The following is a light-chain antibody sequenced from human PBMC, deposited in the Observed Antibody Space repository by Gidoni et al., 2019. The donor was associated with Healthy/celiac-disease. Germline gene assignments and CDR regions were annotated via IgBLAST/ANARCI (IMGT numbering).Light chain of an antibody. V-gene: IGKV1-5*03. CDR1: QSISSW. J-gene: IGKJ1*01. Sequence: DIQITQSPSTLSSSVGDRVTIHCRASQSISSWLAWYQQKPGKAPKLLIYKASSLESGVPSRFRGSGSGTEFTLTISSLQPDDFATYYCQQYNSYSGTFGQGTKVEIK. CDR3: QQYNSYSGT. CDR2: KAS.